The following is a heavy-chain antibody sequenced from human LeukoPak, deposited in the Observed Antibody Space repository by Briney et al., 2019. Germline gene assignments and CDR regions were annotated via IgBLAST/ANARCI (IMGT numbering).Heavy chain of an antibody. CDR2: INPNSGNT. Sequence: ASVKVSCKASGYTFTGYYMHWVRQAPGQGLEWMGWINPNSGNTGYAQKFQGRVTMTRNTSISTAYMELSSLRSEDTAVYYCAILTGSFDYWGQGTLVTVSS. J-gene: IGHJ4*02. D-gene: IGHD3-9*01. V-gene: IGHV1-8*02. CDR3: AILTGSFDY. CDR1: GYTFTGYY.